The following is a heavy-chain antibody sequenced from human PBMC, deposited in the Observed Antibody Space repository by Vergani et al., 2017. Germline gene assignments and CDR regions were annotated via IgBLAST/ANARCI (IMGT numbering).Heavy chain of an antibody. CDR2: IIPILGIA. Sequence: QVQLVQSGAEVKKPGASVKVSCKASGGTFSSYTISWVRQAPGQGLEWMGRIIPILGIANYAQKFQGRVTMTRDTSTSTVYMELSSLRSEDTAVYYCARVMADTAMVTPSIDYWGQGTLVTVSS. CDR1: GGTFSSYT. J-gene: IGHJ4*02. D-gene: IGHD5-18*01. V-gene: IGHV1-69*04. CDR3: ARVMADTAMVTPSIDY.